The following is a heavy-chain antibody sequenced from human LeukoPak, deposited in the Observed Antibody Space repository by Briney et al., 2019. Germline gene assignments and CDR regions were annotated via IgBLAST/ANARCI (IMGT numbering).Heavy chain of an antibody. D-gene: IGHD5-24*01. CDR3: ARGRDAYILGL. Sequence: PSETLSHTYTVSGGSISGYYWIWIRQPPGKGLEWIGYIYDSGSTNQNPSLKSRVTISLDTSKNQFSLKLNSVTTADTAVYYCARGRDAYILGLWGQGVLVTVSS. J-gene: IGHJ4*02. CDR1: GGSISGYY. CDR2: IYDSGST. V-gene: IGHV4-59*01.